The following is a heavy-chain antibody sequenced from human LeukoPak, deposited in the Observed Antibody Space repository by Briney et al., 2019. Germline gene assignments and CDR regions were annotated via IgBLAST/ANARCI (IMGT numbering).Heavy chain of an antibody. Sequence: ASVKVSCKASAYTFTNYYLHWVRQAPGQGLEWMGVINPSGGSTSYAQKFQGRVTMTRDTSTSTVYMELSSLRSEDTAVYYCAREGSSGQLLWGQGSMVTVSS. CDR2: INPSGGST. V-gene: IGHV1-46*01. D-gene: IGHD3-22*01. J-gene: IGHJ3*01. CDR3: AREGSSGQLL. CDR1: AYTFTNYY.